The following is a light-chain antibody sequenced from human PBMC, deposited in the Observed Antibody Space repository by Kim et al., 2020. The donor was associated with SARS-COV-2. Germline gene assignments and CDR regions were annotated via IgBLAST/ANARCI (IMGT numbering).Light chain of an antibody. Sequence: DIQMTQSPSTLSASVGDRVNITCRASQSIVVWLAWYQQKPGKAPKLVIYKASSLESGVQSRFSGSGSGTEFTLTISSLHPDDLGTYFCQQYSNYPLTFGGGTKVEIK. CDR1: QSIVVW. J-gene: IGKJ4*01. V-gene: IGKV1-5*03. CDR2: KAS. CDR3: QQYSNYPLT.